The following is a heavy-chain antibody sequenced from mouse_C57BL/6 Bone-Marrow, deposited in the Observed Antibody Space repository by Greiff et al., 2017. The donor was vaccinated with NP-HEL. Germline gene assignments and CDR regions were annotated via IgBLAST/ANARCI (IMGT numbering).Heavy chain of an antibody. Sequence: EVQLVESGGDLVKPGGSLKLSCAASGFTFSSYGMSWVRQTPDKRLEWVATISSGGSYTYYPDSVKGRFTISRDNAKNTLYLQMSSLKSEDTAMYYCARRTVVAHDYWGQGTTLTVSS. D-gene: IGHD1-1*01. CDR1: GFTFSSYG. CDR3: ARRTVVAHDY. J-gene: IGHJ2*01. V-gene: IGHV5-6*01. CDR2: ISSGGSYT.